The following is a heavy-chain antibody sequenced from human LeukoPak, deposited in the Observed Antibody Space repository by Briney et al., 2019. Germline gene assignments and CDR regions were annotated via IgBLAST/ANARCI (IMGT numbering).Heavy chain of an antibody. V-gene: IGHV4-59*01. CDR1: GGSISSYY. D-gene: IGHD3-22*01. J-gene: IGHJ4*02. CDR2: IYYSGST. Sequence: PSETLSLTCTVSGGSISSYYWSWIRQPPGKGLEWIGYIYYSGSTNYNPSLTSRVTISVDTSKNQFSLTLSSVTAADTAVYYCAGASYDSSGVHWGQGTLVTVSS. CDR3: AGASYDSSGVH.